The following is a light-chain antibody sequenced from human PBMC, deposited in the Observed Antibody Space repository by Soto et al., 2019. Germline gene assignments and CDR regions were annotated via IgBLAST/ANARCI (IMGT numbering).Light chain of an antibody. CDR1: SDDVGAYNS. CDR2: KGT. J-gene: IGLJ1*01. V-gene: IGLV2-23*01. Sequence: QSALAQPASVSGSPGQSITISCTGTSDDVGAYNSVSWYQQLPHKAPQVILYKGTQRPSGVSSRFSGSTSGNAASLIISGLQADDEADYFCCSSAPESTYVFGTGTKVTVL. CDR3: CSSAPESTYV.